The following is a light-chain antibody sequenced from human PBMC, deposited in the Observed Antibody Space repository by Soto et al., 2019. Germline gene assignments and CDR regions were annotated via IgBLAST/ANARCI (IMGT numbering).Light chain of an antibody. V-gene: IGKV3-20*01. J-gene: IGKJ4*01. Sequence: EIVLTQSPGTLSLSPGERATLSCRASQSVSSSYLAWYQQKPGQAPRLLIYGASSRATGIPDRVSGSGYGTDFALTISRLEPEDFAVYYCQQYGSSPLTLGGGTMVEMK. CDR3: QQYGSSPLT. CDR2: GAS. CDR1: QSVSSSY.